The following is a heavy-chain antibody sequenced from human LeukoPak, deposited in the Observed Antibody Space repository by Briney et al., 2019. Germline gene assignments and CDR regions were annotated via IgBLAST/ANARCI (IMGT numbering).Heavy chain of an antibody. CDR1: GFTFSDYT. J-gene: IGHJ4*02. Sequence: GGSLRLSCVASGFTFSDYTMNWVRQAPGKGPEWLSYIDYGGRVVYYADSVKGRFTISRDNAENSLYLQMNSLRVEDTALYYCTRDLDYWGQGVLVTVSS. CDR2: IDYGGRVV. CDR3: TRDLDY. V-gene: IGHV3-48*01.